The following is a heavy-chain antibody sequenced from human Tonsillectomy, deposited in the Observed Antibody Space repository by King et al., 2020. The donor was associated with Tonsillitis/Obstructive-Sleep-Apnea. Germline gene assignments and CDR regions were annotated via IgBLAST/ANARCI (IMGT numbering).Heavy chain of an antibody. J-gene: IGHJ3*02. Sequence: QLVQSGAEVKKPGASVKVSCKASGYTFTGYYMHWVRQAPGQGLEWMGWINPNSGGTNNAQKFQGWVTKTRDTSISTAYLEMRRLRYDDTAVYYCARQGRVEATDALDIWGEGTMATVSS. CDR3: ARQGRVEATDALDI. CDR1: GYTFTGYY. V-gene: IGHV1-2*04. CDR2: INPNSGGT. D-gene: IGHD1-26*01.